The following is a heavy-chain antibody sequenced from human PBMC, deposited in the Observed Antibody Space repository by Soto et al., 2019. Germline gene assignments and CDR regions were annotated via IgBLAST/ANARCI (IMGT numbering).Heavy chain of an antibody. V-gene: IGHV3-74*01. D-gene: IGHD2-21*02. CDR2: IHSDGSTT. J-gene: IGHJ3*01. CDR1: GFTFTYYW. CDR3: VRGDKGGFDL. Sequence: EVQLVESEGGLVQRGGSLRLSCAASGFTFTYYWMHWVRQAPGQGLVWVSHIHSDGSTTTYADSVKGRFTLSRDNAKNTLYLQMNSLTAEDTAVYYCVRGDKGGFDLWGQGTTVTVSS.